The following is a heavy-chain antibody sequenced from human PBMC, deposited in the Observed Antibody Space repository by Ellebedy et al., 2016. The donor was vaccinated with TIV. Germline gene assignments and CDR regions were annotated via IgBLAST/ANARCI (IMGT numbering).Heavy chain of an antibody. Sequence: PGGSLRLSCEVSGLTFSDAWLNWVRQAPERGLAWVGRIKSKGSGETTDYAAPVKGRFTISRDDSQNTMYLQMSSLKTEDTAVYYCVWGGALVMDYYFGSWGQGTLVTVSS. J-gene: IGHJ4*02. CDR1: GLTFSDAW. D-gene: IGHD3-16*02. CDR3: VWGGALVMDYYFGS. V-gene: IGHV3-15*01. CDR2: IKSKGSGETT.